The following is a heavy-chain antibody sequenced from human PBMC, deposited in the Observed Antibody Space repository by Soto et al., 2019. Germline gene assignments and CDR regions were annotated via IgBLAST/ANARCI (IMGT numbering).Heavy chain of an antibody. CDR2: MNYRGIT. CDR1: GGSILSDGYY. V-gene: IGHV4-31*03. Sequence: QVQLQESGPGLLKPSQTLSLTCTVSGGSILSDGYYWSWIRQRPGKGLEWIGYMNYRGITYYNPSLKSRLTISEDTSKNHFSLNLNSVTAADTAVYYCARDGLSGGDAFDIWGQGTMVVVSS. D-gene: IGHD3-10*01. CDR3: ARDGLSGGDAFDI. J-gene: IGHJ3*02.